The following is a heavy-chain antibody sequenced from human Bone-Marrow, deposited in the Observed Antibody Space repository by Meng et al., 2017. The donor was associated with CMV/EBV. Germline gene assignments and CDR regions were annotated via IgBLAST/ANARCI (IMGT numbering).Heavy chain of an antibody. D-gene: IGHD5-18*01. CDR3: ARVATWIQLYYYYGMDV. J-gene: IGHJ6*02. V-gene: IGHV3-11*04. CDR1: GFTFSDYY. Sequence: GESLKISCAASGFTFSDYYMSWIRQAPVKGLEWVSYISSSGSTIYYADSVKGRFTISRDNAKNSLYLQMNSLRAEDTAVYYCARVATWIQLYYYYGMDVWGQGTTVTVSS. CDR2: ISSSGSTI.